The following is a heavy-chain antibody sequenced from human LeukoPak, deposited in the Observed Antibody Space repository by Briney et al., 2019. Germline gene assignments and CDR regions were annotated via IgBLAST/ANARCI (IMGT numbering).Heavy chain of an antibody. CDR1: GGTISSSSYY. D-gene: IGHD4-17*01. CDR2: IYYTRST. Sequence: SETLSLTCTVSGGTISSSSYYWGWIRQPPGKGLEWIGSIYYTRSTYYNPSLKSRVTISVDTSKNQFSLKLSSVTAADTAVYHCARSGHYGDYEVDYWGQGTLVTVSS. V-gene: IGHV4-39*01. CDR3: ARSGHYGDYEVDY. J-gene: IGHJ4*02.